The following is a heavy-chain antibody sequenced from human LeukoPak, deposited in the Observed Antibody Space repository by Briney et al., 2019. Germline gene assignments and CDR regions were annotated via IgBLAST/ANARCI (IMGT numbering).Heavy chain of an antibody. CDR3: AKALKQWDHYSSSWPYFDY. V-gene: IGHV3-23*01. Sequence: GGSLRLSCAASGFTFSSYAMNWVRQAPGKGLEWVSSISDTGGNTYYADSVRGRFTISRDNSKNTLYRQMNTLRAEDTAVYYCAKALKQWDHYSSSWPYFDYWGQGTLVTVSS. D-gene: IGHD6-13*01. CDR2: ISDTGGNT. J-gene: IGHJ4*02. CDR1: GFTFSSYA.